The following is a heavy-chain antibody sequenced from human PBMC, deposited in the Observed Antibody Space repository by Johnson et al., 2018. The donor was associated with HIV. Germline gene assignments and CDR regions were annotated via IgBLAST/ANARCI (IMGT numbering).Heavy chain of an antibody. D-gene: IGHD6-13*01. J-gene: IGHJ3*02. CDR3: AKDTEAAAGTDDAFDI. CDR1: GFTFDDYA. V-gene: IGHV3-9*01. Sequence: VQLVESGGGLVQPGRSLRLSCAASGFTFDDYAMHWVRQAPGKGLEWVSGISWTSGSIGYADSVKGRFTISRDNAKNSLYLQMNSLRAEDTALYYCAKDTEAAAGTDDAFDIWGQGTMVTVSS. CDR2: ISWTSGSI.